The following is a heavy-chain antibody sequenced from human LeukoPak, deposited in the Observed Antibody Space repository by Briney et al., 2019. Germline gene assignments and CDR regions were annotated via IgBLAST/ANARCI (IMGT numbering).Heavy chain of an antibody. D-gene: IGHD4-23*01. CDR2: IHSSGST. CDR3: ARDRYTVVSWYFDL. J-gene: IGHJ2*01. Sequence: SETLSLTCTVSRGSISSSIYYWGWIRQPPGKGLEWIATIHSSGSTYYNPSLKSRVTISADTSKNQFSLKLYSVTAADTAVYYCARDRYTVVSWYFDLWGRGTLVTVSS. CDR1: RGSISSSIYY. V-gene: IGHV4-39*02.